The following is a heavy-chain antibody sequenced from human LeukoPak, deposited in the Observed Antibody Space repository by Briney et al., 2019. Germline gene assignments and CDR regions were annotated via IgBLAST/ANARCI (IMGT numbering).Heavy chain of an antibody. CDR2: IYYSGST. J-gene: IGHJ4*02. D-gene: IGHD3-3*01. Sequence: SETLSLTCTVSGGSISSSSYYWGWIRQPPGKGLEWIGSIYYSGSTYYNPSFKSRVTISVDTSKNQFSLKLSSVTAADTAVYYCARLRVGPPYYDFWSGYYRGGYFDYWGQGTLVTVSS. CDR3: ARLRVGPPYYDFWSGYYRGGYFDY. V-gene: IGHV4-39*01. CDR1: GGSISSSSYY.